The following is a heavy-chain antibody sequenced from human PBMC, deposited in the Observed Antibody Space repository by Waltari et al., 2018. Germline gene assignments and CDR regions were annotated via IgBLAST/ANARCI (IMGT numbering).Heavy chain of an antibody. CDR1: GFTFSSYA. CDR3: AKVHPAKVGARGYFDY. J-gene: IGHJ4*02. D-gene: IGHD1-26*01. V-gene: IGHV3-23*01. Sequence: EVQLLESGGGLVQPGGSLRLSCAASGFTFSSYAMSWVRQAPGKGLEWVAAISGSGGSTYYADSVKSRFTISSDNSKNTLYLQRNSLRAEDTAVYYCAKVHPAKVGARGYFDYWGQGTLVTVSS. CDR2: ISGSGGST.